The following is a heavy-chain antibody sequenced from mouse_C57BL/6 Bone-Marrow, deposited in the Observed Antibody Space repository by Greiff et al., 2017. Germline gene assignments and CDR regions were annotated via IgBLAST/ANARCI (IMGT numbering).Heavy chain of an antibody. V-gene: IGHV1-52*01. D-gene: IGHD1-1*01. CDR1: GFTFTSYW. CDR2: IGPSDSET. Sequence: QVQLLQPGAGLVRPGSSVKLSCKASGFTFTSYWMHWVRQTPIQGLEWVGNIGPSDSETHYNQKFKDKATLTVDKSTSTAYMQLSSLTSEDSAVYYCARSGCYGSSFVKDYFDYWGQGTTLTVSS. CDR3: ARSGCYGSSFVKDYFDY. J-gene: IGHJ2*01.